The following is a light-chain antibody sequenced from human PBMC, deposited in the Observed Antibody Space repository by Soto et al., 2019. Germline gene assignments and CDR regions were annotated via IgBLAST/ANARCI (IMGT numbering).Light chain of an antibody. CDR3: QPYNSYPPT. Sequence: DIQMTQSPSTLSASVGDRVTITCRASQSISSWLAWYQQKPGKAPKLLIHEASILERGVPSRFSGSGSETAFTLTISSLQPYDFATYYFQPYNSYPPTFGGGTKVEIK. V-gene: IGKV1-5*03. CDR1: QSISSW. CDR2: EAS. J-gene: IGKJ4*01.